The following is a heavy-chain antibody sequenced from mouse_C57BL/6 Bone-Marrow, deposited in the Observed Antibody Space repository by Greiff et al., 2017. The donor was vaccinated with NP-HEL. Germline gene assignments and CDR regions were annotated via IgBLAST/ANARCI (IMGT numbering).Heavy chain of an antibody. V-gene: IGHV1-50*01. CDR2: IDPSDSYT. Sequence: QVQLQQPGAELVKPGASVKLSCKASGYTFTSYWMQWVKQRPGQGLEWIGEIDPSDSYTNYNQKFKGKATLTVDTSSSTAYMQLSRLTSEDSAVYYCAVYYDYDGDYWGEGTTLTDSS. CDR3: AVYYDYDGDY. J-gene: IGHJ2*01. D-gene: IGHD2-4*01. CDR1: GYTFTSYW.